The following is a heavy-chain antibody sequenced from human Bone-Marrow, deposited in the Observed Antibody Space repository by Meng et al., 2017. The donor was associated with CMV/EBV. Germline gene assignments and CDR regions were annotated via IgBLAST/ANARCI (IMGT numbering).Heavy chain of an antibody. D-gene: IGHD1-1*01. J-gene: IGHJ4*02. CDR1: GYTFNDYY. Sequence: KASGYTFNDYYMHWVRQAPGQGLEWMAWINPNNGETNYAQKFQGRISVTRDTSINIVYMELRSLRSDDTAVYYCAREYTADGTGQNDYWGRGTLVTVSS. CDR3: AREYTADGTGQNDY. V-gene: IGHV1-2*02. CDR2: INPNNGET.